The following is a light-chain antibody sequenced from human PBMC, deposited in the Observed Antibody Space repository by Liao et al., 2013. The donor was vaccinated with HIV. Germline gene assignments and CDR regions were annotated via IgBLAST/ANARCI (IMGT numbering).Light chain of an antibody. V-gene: IGLV3-1*01. CDR3: QAWDSSTENVV. Sequence: SYELTQPPSVSVSPGQTASISCSGDKLGDKYVTWYRQRPGQSPVLVIYENDKRPSGIPERFSGSNSGNTATLTISGTQPVDEAEYFCQAWDSSTENVVFGGGTKLTVL. J-gene: IGLJ2*01. CDR2: END. CDR1: KLGDKY.